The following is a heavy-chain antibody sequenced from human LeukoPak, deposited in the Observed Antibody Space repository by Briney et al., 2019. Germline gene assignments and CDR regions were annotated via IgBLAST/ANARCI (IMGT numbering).Heavy chain of an antibody. J-gene: IGHJ5*02. D-gene: IGHD3-10*01. Sequence: SETLSLTCAVYGGSFSGYYWSWIRQPPGKGLEWIGEINHSGSTNYNPSLKSRVTISVDTSKNQFSLKLSSVTAADTAVYYCARLPRGVRNNWFDPWGQGTLVTVSS. CDR3: ARLPRGVRNNWFDP. V-gene: IGHV4-34*01. CDR1: GGSFSGYY. CDR2: INHSGST.